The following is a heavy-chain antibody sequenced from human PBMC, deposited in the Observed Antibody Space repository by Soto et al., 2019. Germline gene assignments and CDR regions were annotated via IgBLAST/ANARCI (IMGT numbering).Heavy chain of an antibody. CDR2: VIPMLGKA. V-gene: IGHV1-69*02. J-gene: IGHJ4*02. CDR3: ARMREYTYGLIDY. CDR1: GGTLSAHT. D-gene: IGHD5-18*01. Sequence: QVQLVQSGAEVKKPGSSVKVSCKASGGTLSAHTINWVRQAPGQGLEWMGRVIPMLGKANYAQKLQGRVTITADKSTSTAYMERRSLRSDDTAVYYCARMREYTYGLIDYWGQGTLVTVSS.